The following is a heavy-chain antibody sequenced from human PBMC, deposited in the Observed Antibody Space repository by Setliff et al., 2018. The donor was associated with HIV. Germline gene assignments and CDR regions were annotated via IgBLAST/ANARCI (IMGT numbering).Heavy chain of an antibody. CDR2: VDPEDGET. D-gene: IGHD6-19*01. CDR1: GGTFSSYA. J-gene: IGHJ2*01. Sequence: ASVKVSCKASGGTFSSYAISWVRQAPGQGLEWMGRVDPEDGETIYAEKFQGRVTITADTSTDTAYMELSSLRSEDTAVYYCATSTGCSGWYSRKLCPFDLWGRGTLVTVSS. V-gene: IGHV1-69-2*01. CDR3: ATSTGCSGWYSRKLCPFDL.